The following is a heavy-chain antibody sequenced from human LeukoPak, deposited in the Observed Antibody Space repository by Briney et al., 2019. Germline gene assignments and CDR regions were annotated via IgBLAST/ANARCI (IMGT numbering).Heavy chain of an antibody. CDR1: RFTFTNYA. J-gene: IGHJ4*02. Sequence: GVSLRLSCAASRFTFTNYAMSWVRQAPGKGREWVSGISGTGGSAYYANPVKGRFTISRDNYKNTLYLQMDSLRAEHTAIYSCAKNTEYRFPLSFDYWGQGTLVTVSS. CDR3: AKNTEYRFPLSFDY. V-gene: IGHV3-23*01. CDR2: ISGTGGSA. D-gene: IGHD2/OR15-2a*01.